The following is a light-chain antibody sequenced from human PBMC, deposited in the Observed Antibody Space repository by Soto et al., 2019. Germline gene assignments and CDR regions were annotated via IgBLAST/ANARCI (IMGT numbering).Light chain of an antibody. V-gene: IGKV1D-12*01. CDR3: QQANRFTIT. Sequence: DILLTQWPSTLSASVGDRVTIACRASQGVXSWLAWYQQKPGKAPKVLXDAASSLPRGVPSRCSGSGSGTDFTLTISSLQPNYFATYYCQQANRFTITFGQGTRLDIK. CDR1: QGVXSW. J-gene: IGKJ5*01. CDR2: AAS.